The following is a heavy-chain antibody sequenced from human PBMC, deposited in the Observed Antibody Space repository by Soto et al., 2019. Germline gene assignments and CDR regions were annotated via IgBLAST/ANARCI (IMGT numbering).Heavy chain of an antibody. CDR1: GFTVSSTY. D-gene: IGHD5-12*01. CDR3: AGYIRTVQN. CDR2: IYSGGGT. J-gene: IGHJ4*02. V-gene: IGHV3-53*01. Sequence: GGSLRLSCAASGFTVSSTYMSWVRQAPGKGLEWVSVIYSGGGTYYEDSVKGRFAISRDNSKNTLYLQMNSLRAEDTAVYYCAGYIRTVQNWGQGTLVTVSS.